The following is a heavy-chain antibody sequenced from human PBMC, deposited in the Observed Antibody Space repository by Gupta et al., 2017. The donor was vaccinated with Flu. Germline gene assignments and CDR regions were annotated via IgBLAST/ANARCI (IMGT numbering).Heavy chain of an antibody. D-gene: IGHD3-10*01. CDR2: IWYDGSNE. CDR1: GFTFITYG. Sequence: QVQLVESGGGVVQPGRSLRLSCVASGFTFITYGLHWVRKAPGKGLEWVAVIWYDGSNENYADSVKGRFTIYRDNSKSTLYLQMNSLRVEDTAVYYCAKDGAIMVRGHPNWFDPWGQGTLVTVSS. V-gene: IGHV3-33*06. J-gene: IGHJ5*02. CDR3: AKDGAIMVRGHPNWFDP.